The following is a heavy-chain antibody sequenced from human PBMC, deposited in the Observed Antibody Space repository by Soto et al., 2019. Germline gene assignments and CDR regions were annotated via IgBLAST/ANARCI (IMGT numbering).Heavy chain of an antibody. J-gene: IGHJ4*02. CDR2: ISGDSSFI. CDR3: VRARATDSRPDY. Sequence: GGSLRLSCAASGFTFSLYAMIWVRQAPGKGLQWVSSISGDSSFIFYADPLKGRFTISRDNAKDSLFLQLDSLRAEDTGIYYCVRARATDSRPDYWGQGTLVTVSS. CDR1: GFTFSLYA. V-gene: IGHV3-21*01. D-gene: IGHD5-18*01.